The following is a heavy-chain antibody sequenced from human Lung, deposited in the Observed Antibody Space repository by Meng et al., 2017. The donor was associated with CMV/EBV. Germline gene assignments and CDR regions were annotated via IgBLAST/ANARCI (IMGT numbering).Heavy chain of an antibody. CDR2: IYYSGST. D-gene: IGHD6-13*01. CDR3: AREPAAAGGDAFDI. V-gene: IGHV4-59*01. J-gene: IGHJ3*02. Sequence: SXTLSLTCTVSGGSISSYYWSWIRQPPGKGLEWIGYIYYSGSTNYNPSLKSRVTISVDTSKNQFSLKLSSVTAADTAVYYCAREPAAAGGDAFDIWGQGXMVTVSS. CDR1: GGSISSYY.